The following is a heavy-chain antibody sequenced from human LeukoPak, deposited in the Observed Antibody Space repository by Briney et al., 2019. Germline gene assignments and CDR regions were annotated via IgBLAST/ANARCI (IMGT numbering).Heavy chain of an antibody. Sequence: SETLSLTCSVSGGSFGTDYWSWIRQPPGRRLEWIGFVYSRGSPTYNPSLQSRVAMSIEMSKNQFSLNLSSVTAADTAVYYCARHVSWYSGGFELWGQGTMVTVSS. CDR3: ARHVSWYSGGFEL. CDR2: VYSRGSP. CDR1: GGSFGTDY. J-gene: IGHJ3*01. D-gene: IGHD2-15*01. V-gene: IGHV4-4*09.